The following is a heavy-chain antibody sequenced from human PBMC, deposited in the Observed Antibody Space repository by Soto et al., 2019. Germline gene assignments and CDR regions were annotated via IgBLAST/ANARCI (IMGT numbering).Heavy chain of an antibody. CDR3: ARGYCSGGRCFSGSD. CDR2: IRNKANSYTT. CDR1: GFNFSDHY. J-gene: IGHJ4*02. V-gene: IGHV3-72*01. Sequence: EVQLVESGGGLVQPGGSLRLSCAASGFNFSDHYMDWVRQAPGKGLEWDARIRNKANSYTTHYAASVKGRFTISRDDSKNSLFLQMNSLQTEDTAVYYCARGYCSGGRCFSGSDWGQGTLVTVSS. D-gene: IGHD2-15*01.